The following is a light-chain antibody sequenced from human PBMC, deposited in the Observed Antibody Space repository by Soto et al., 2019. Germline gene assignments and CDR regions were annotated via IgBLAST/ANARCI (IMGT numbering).Light chain of an antibody. Sequence: DIQMTQSPSSLSASVGDTVTITCRASQSIGTYLNWYQQRPGKPPKPLIYAASKLQGGVPPRFTGGGSGTHFTLIISGLQPDDFATYYCQQSSTTGFFGPGTKVDVK. CDR3: QQSSTTGF. CDR2: AAS. CDR1: QSIGTY. V-gene: IGKV1-39*01. J-gene: IGKJ3*01.